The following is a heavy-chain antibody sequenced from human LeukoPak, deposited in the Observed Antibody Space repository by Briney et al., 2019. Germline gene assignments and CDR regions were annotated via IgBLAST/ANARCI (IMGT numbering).Heavy chain of an antibody. CDR3: ARPNTYDVGNNAFDI. V-gene: IGHV4-59*01. CDR2: IYYSGST. Sequence: SETLSLTCTVSGGSINSYYWSWIRQSPGKELEWIGYIYYSGSTHYNPSLKSRVTMSVDTSKSQFSLKLSSVTAADTAVYYCARPNTYDVGNNAFDIWGQGTMVTVSS. D-gene: IGHD2/OR15-2a*01. CDR1: GGSINSYY. J-gene: IGHJ3*02.